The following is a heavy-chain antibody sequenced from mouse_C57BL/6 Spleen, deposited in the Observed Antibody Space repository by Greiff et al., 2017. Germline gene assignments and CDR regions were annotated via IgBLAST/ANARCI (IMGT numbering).Heavy chain of an antibody. V-gene: IGHV1-85*01. CDR3: ARPPYGSRRYYFDY. D-gene: IGHD1-1*01. CDR2: IYPRDGST. Sequence: QVQLQQSGPELVKPGASVKLSCKASGYTFTSYDINWVKQRPGQGLEWIGWIYPRDGSTKYNETFKGKATLTVDTSSSTAYMELHSLTSEDSAVYFCARPPYGSRRYYFDYWGQGTTLTVSS. CDR1: GYTFTSYD. J-gene: IGHJ2*01.